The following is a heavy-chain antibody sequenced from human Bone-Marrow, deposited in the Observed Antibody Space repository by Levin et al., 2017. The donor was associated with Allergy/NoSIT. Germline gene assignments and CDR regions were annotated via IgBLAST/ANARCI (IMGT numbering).Heavy chain of an antibody. CDR3: ARGQPRGYSYGCDY. Sequence: LSLTCVASGLAVRDNYMIWVRQAPGKGLEWISIVYRGGDTYYADSVKGRFTISRDHAANTLLLQMNNLKAEDTAVYFCARGQPRGYSYGCDYWGQGTRVTVSS. CDR2: VYRGGDT. V-gene: IGHV3-66*01. CDR1: GLAVRDNY. J-gene: IGHJ4*02. D-gene: IGHD5-18*01.